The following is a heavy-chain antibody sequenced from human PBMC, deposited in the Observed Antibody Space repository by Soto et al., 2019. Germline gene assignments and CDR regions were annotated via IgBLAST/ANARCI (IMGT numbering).Heavy chain of an antibody. D-gene: IGHD5-12*01. Sequence: GASVKVSCKASGVTFSSYAISWVRQAPGQGLEWMGGIIPIFGTANYAQKFQGRVTITADESTSTAYMELSSLRSEDTAVYYCARSGYDFSGRYWGQGTLVTVS. J-gene: IGHJ4*02. CDR3: ARSGYDFSGRY. V-gene: IGHV1-69*13. CDR1: GVTFSSYA. CDR2: IIPIFGTA.